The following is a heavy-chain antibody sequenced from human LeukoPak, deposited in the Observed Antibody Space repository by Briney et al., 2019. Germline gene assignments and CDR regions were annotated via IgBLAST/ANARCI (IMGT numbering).Heavy chain of an antibody. V-gene: IGHV3-7*01. D-gene: IGHD3-10*01. CDR2: IKQDGSEK. CDR3: ARPRAYGSGSRGSFDY. J-gene: IGHJ4*02. CDR1: GFTFSSYW. Sequence: GGSLRLSCAASGFTFSSYWMSWVRQAPGKGLEWVANIKQDGSEKYYVDSVKGRFTISRDNAKNSLYLQMNSLRAEDTAVYYCARPRAYGSGSRGSFDYWGQGTLLTVSS.